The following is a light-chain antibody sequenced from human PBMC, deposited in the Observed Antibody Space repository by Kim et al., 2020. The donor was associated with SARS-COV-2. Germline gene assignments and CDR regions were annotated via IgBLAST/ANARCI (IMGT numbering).Light chain of an antibody. CDR2: GAS. J-gene: IGKJ2*01. V-gene: IGKV3-20*01. CDR3: QQYVSSPYT. CDR1: QSFSSSY. Sequence: LSPGERATLSCRSSQSFSSSYVAWYQQKPGQAPRLLIFGASSRATGIPDRFSGSGSGTDFSLTISRVEPEDIAVYYCQQYVSSPYTFGKGTKLEI.